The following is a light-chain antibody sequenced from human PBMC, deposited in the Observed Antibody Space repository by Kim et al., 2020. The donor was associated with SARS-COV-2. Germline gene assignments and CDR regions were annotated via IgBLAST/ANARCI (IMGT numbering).Light chain of an antibody. V-gene: IGKV3-20*01. CDR1: QSVSIRY. J-gene: IGKJ1*01. CDR2: GAS. CDR3: QQFGRSSGT. Sequence: EIVLTQSPGTLSLSPGERATLSCRASQSVSIRYFAWYQKKPGEAPRLLIYGASSRATGIPDRFSGSGSGTDFTLTISRLEPEDVAVYYCQQFGRSSGTFGQGTKVEIK.